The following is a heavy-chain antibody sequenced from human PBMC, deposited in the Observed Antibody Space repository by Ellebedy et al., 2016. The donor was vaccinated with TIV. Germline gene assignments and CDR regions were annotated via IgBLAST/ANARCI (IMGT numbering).Heavy chain of an antibody. CDR3: ARSHGGSSWYKAGYYGMDV. CDR1: GFTFSSYS. CDR2: ISSSSSTI. Sequence: GGSLRLXXAASGFTFSSYSMNWVRQAPGKGLEWVSYISSSSSTIYYADSVKGRFTISRDNAKNSLYLQMNSLRDEDTAVYYCARSHGGSSWYKAGYYGMDVWGQGTTVTVSS. V-gene: IGHV3-48*02. J-gene: IGHJ6*02. D-gene: IGHD6-13*01.